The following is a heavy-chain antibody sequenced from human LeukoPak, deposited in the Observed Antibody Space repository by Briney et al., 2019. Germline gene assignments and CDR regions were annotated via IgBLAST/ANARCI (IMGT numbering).Heavy chain of an antibody. V-gene: IGHV1-69*05. CDR3: ARDVHGDYGSGWFDP. D-gene: IGHD4-17*01. Sequence: GASVKVSCKTSGGTFNNSAISWVRQAPGQGLEWLGGIMPLFGTAGYAQKFQGRVTMTKDESTRTLYLELTSLTSDDTAVYYCARDVHGDYGSGWFDPWGQGTLVSVSS. CDR2: IMPLFGTA. J-gene: IGHJ5*02. CDR1: GGTFNNSA.